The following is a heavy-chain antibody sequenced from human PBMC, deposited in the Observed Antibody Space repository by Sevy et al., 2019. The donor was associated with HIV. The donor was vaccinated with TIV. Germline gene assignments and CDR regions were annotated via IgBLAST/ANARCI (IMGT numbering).Heavy chain of an antibody. Sequence: GGCLRLSCAASGFTFSNYGMHWVRQAPGKGLEWVAIIWDDGSIKYYADSLKGRFTISRDNSKNTLHLQMNSLRPEDTAVYYCASDFLRPAPTRTAFDIWGQGTMVTVSS. CDR1: GFTFSNYG. CDR2: IWDDGSIK. D-gene: IGHD1-1*01. J-gene: IGHJ3*02. CDR3: ASDFLRPAPTRTAFDI. V-gene: IGHV3-33*08.